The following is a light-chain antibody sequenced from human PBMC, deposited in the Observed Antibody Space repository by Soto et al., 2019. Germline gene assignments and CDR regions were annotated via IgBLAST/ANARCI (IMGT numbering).Light chain of an antibody. V-gene: IGKV3-15*01. J-gene: IGKJ1*01. CDR2: DAS. CDR3: QQYNNWPRT. CDR1: QSVSGN. Sequence: EIVMTQSPATLSVSPGERATLSCRASQSVSGNLAWYQLKPGQAPRLLIYDASTRATGIPARFSGSGSGTAFTLTISSPQSEDFAVYYCQQYNNWPRTVGQGTKVEIK.